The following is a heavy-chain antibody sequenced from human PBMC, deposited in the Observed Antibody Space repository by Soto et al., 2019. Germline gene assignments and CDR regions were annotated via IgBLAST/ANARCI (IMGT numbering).Heavy chain of an antibody. Sequence: GGSLRLSCAASGFTFSSYSMNWVRQAPGKGLEWVSSISSSSSYIYYADSVKGRFTISRDNAKNSLYLQMNSLRAEDTAVYYCARDSTYDFWSGYEGDYWGQGTLVTVSS. CDR2: ISSSSSYI. CDR1: GFTFSSYS. J-gene: IGHJ4*02. CDR3: ARDSTYDFWSGYEGDY. V-gene: IGHV3-21*01. D-gene: IGHD3-3*01.